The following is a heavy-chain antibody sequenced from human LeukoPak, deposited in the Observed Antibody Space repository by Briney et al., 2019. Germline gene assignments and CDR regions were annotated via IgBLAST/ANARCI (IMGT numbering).Heavy chain of an antibody. Sequence: PSETLSLTCTVSGGSISSYYWSWIRQPPGKGLEWIGYIYYSGSTNYNPSLKSRVTISVDTSKNQFSLKLSSVTAADTAVYYCARETSDFWSNYYYYMDVWGKGTTVTVSS. CDR3: ARETSDFWSNYYYYMDV. D-gene: IGHD3-3*01. CDR1: GGSISSYY. V-gene: IGHV4-59*01. J-gene: IGHJ6*03. CDR2: IYYSGST.